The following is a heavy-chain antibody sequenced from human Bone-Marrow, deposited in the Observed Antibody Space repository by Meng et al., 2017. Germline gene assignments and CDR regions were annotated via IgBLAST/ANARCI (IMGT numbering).Heavy chain of an antibody. Sequence: GGSLRLSCAASGFTFSSYSMNWVRQAPGKGLEWVSSISSESAHILYAESVKGRFTISRDNSKNTLYLQMNSLRAEDTAVYYCARVSRKSFDFWSGYLTYWGQGPLVTVSS. V-gene: IGHV3-21*01. CDR3: ARVSRKSFDFWSGYLTY. CDR2: ISSESAHI. J-gene: IGHJ4*02. D-gene: IGHD3-3*01. CDR1: GFTFSSYS.